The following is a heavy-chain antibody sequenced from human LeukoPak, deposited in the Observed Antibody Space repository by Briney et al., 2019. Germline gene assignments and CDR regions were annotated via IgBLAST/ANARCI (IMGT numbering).Heavy chain of an antibody. CDR2: INPNSGGT. D-gene: IGHD2-2*01. CDR3: ARASEYCSSTSCSPLDY. CDR1: GYTFTDYY. Sequence: ASVKVSCKASGYTFTDYYMHWVRQAPGQGLEWMGWINPNSGGTNYAQKFQGRVTMTRDTSISTVYMELSRLRSDDTAVYYCARASEYCSSTSCSPLDYWGQGTLVTVSS. J-gene: IGHJ4*02. V-gene: IGHV1-2*02.